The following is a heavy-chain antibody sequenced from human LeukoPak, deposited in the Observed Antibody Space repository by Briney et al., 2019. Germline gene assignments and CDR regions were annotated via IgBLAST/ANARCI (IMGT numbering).Heavy chain of an antibody. CDR2: IIPILGIA. J-gene: IGHJ4*02. CDR3: ARSLDSSGYSVLDY. Sequence: SVKVSCKASGYTFTGYYMHWVRQAPGQGLEWMGRIIPILGIANYAQKFQGRVTITADKSTSTAYMELSSLRSEDTAVYYCARSLDSSGYSVLDYWGQGTLVTVSS. CDR1: GYTFTGYY. V-gene: IGHV1-69*02. D-gene: IGHD3-22*01.